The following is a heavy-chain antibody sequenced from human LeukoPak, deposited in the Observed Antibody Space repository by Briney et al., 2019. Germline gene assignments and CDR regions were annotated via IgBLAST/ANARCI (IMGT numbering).Heavy chain of an antibody. CDR3: ARDPSSGWYLKGWFDP. V-gene: IGHV3-21*01. Sequence: SGGALRLSCAASEFTFSKYGMTWVRQAPGKGLEWVSSISTSGGSTYYADSVKGRFTISRDNAKNSLYLQMNSLRAEDTAVYYCARDPSSGWYLKGWFDPWGQGTLVTVSS. J-gene: IGHJ5*02. D-gene: IGHD6-19*01. CDR2: ISTSGGST. CDR1: EFTFSKYG.